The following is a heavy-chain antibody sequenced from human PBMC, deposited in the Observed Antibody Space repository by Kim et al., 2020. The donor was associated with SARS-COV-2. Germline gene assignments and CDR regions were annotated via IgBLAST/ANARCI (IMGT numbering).Heavy chain of an antibody. D-gene: IGHD4-17*01. Sequence: SNKCYADSVKGRFTIARDNSKNTLYLQLNSLRAEDTAVYYCARATVTITDWGQGTLVTVSS. V-gene: IGHV3-33*01. CDR3: ARATVTITD. CDR2: SNK. J-gene: IGHJ4*02.